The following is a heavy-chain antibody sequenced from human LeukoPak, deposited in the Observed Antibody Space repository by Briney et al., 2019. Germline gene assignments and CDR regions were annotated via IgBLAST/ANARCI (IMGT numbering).Heavy chain of an antibody. D-gene: IGHD4-11*01. CDR3: ARAGGSNYMVGWFDP. J-gene: IGHJ5*02. V-gene: IGHV3-7*01. Sequence: GGSLRLSCAASGFTFSSYWMSWVRQAPGKGLEWVANIKQDGSEKYYVDSVKGRFTISRDNAKNSLYLQMNSLRAEDTAVYYCARAGGSNYMVGWFDPWGXGTLVTVSS. CDR1: GFTFSSYW. CDR2: IKQDGSEK.